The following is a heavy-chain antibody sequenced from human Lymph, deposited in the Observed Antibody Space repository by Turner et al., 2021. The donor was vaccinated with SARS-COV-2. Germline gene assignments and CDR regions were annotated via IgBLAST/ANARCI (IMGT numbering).Heavy chain of an antibody. V-gene: IGHV1-2*02. CDR2: INPNSGGT. J-gene: IGHJ4*02. D-gene: IGHD6-19*01. CDR3: ARGESIAVAGTQYFDY. Sequence: QVHLVQSGAEVKKPGASVKVSCKASGYTFTDYYMHWVRQAPGQGLEWMGWINPNSGGTNYAQKFQGRVTMTRDTSIRTAYMELRWLRSDDTAVYFCARGESIAVAGTQYFDYWGQGTLVTVSS. CDR1: GYTFTDYY.